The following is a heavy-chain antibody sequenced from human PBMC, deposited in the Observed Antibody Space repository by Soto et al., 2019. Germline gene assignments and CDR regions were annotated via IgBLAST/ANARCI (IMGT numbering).Heavy chain of an antibody. J-gene: IGHJ5*02. CDR1: GGSISSYY. CDR2: IYYSGST. Sequence: SETLSLTCTVSGGSISSYYWSWIRQPPGKGLEWIGYIYYSGSTNYNPSLKSRVTISVDTSKNQFSLKLSSVTAADTAVYYCARDLSGYDFWSGIPSNWFDPWGQGTLVTVSS. D-gene: IGHD3-3*01. V-gene: IGHV4-59*01. CDR3: ARDLSGYDFWSGIPSNWFDP.